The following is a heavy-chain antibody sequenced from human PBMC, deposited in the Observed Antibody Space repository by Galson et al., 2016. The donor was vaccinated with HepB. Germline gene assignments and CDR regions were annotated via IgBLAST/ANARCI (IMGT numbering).Heavy chain of an antibody. D-gene: IGHD3-10*01. CDR3: ATDGGSGAIP. Sequence: SVKVSCKVSGYSLTELSMHWVRQAPGKGLEYMGYFDPEDDETMYAQKFQGRVTLTEDTSTDTAYMDLSSLTSEDTAVYYCATDGGSGAIPWGQGTLVTVSS. CDR2: FDPEDDET. J-gene: IGHJ5*02. CDR1: GYSLTELS. V-gene: IGHV1-24*01.